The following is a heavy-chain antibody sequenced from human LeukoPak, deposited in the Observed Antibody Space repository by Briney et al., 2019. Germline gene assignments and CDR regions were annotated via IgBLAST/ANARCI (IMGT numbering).Heavy chain of an antibody. CDR3: ARVNNFYDSIGYYYNDAFDI. D-gene: IGHD3-22*01. J-gene: IGHJ3*02. CDR1: GASITNHY. V-gene: IGHV4-59*11. Sequence: SETLSLTCSVSGASITNHYWTWIRQPPGKGLEWIGFIYYSGNSNYNPSLKSRVTMSVDTSKNQFSLKLSSVTAADTAVYYCARVNNFYDSIGYYYNDAFDIWGQGTMVTVSS. CDR2: IYYSGNS.